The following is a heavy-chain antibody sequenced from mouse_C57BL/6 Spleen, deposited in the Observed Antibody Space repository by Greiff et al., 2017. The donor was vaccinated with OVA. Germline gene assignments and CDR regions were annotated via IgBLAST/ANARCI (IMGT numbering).Heavy chain of an antibody. D-gene: IGHD1-1*01. CDR3: ATPVDSGY. Sequence: QVQLQQSGAELARPGASVKLSCKASGYTFTSYGISWVKQRTGQGLEWIGEIYPSSGNTYYNEKFKGKATLTADKSSSTAYMELRSLTSEDSAVYYCATPVDSGYWGQGTTLTVSS. J-gene: IGHJ2*01. CDR2: IYPSSGNT. V-gene: IGHV1-81*01. CDR1: GYTFTSYG.